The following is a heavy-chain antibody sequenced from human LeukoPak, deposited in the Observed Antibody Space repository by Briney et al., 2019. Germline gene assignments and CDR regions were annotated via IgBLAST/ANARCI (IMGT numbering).Heavy chain of an antibody. CDR3: ARSMVVDFDH. J-gene: IGHJ4*02. CDR1: GFTFSSYG. CDR2: INTVGTSI. Sequence: GGSLRLSCAASGFTFSSYGMHWVRQAPGKGLVWVSRINTVGTSISYADSVKGRFTISRDNAKNTVYLQMNSLRGEDTAVYYCARSMVVDFDHWGQGALVTVSS. V-gene: IGHV3-74*01. D-gene: IGHD2-15*01.